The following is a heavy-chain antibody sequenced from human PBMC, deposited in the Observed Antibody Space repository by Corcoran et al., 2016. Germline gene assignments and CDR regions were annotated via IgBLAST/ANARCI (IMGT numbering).Heavy chain of an antibody. CDR1: GDSVSSNSAT. V-gene: IGHV6-1*01. CDR2: TYYRSKWNN. J-gene: IGHJ5*02. D-gene: IGHD1-26*01. CDR3: ARNAYYKEWFDP. Sequence: QVHLQQSGPGLVKPSQTLSLTCAISGDSVSSNSATWNWIRQSPSRGLEWLGRTYYRSKWNNDYAVSVKSRITINPDTYKNQVSLQLNSVTPEDTAVYYCARNAYYKEWFDPWGQGTLVTVSS.